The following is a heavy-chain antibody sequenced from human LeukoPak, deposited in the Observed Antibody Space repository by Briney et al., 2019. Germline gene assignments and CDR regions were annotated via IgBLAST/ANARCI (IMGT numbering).Heavy chain of an antibody. CDR2: IKQDGSEK. D-gene: IGHD3-22*01. Sequence: GGSLRLSCAASGFTFRSYWMSWVRQAPGKGLEWVANIKQDGSEKYYVDSVKGRFTISRDNAKNSLYLQMNSLRAEDTAVYYCARDETYYYDSSGYYFDYWGQGTLVTVSS. V-gene: IGHV3-7*01. CDR3: ARDETYYYDSSGYYFDY. CDR1: GFTFRSYW. J-gene: IGHJ4*02.